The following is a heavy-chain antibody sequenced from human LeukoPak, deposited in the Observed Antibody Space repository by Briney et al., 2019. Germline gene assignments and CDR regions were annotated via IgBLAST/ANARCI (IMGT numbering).Heavy chain of an antibody. CDR3: ADIVVVPAAHRSDAFDI. CDR2: ISGSGGST. V-gene: IGHV3-23*01. J-gene: IGHJ3*02. D-gene: IGHD2-2*01. Sequence: GGSLRLSCAASGFTCSSYAMSWVRQAPGKGLEWVSAISGSGGSTYYADSVKGRFTISRDNSKNTLYLQMNSLRAEDTAVYYCADIVVVPAAHRSDAFDIWGQGTMVTVSS. CDR1: GFTCSSYA.